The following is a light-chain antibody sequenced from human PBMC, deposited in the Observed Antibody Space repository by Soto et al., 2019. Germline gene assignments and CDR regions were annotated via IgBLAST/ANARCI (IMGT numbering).Light chain of an antibody. CDR2: GAS. J-gene: IGKJ2*03. CDR1: QSISSY. CDR3: QQSYSTPMYS. Sequence: DIQMTQSPSSLSASVGDRVTITCRASQSISSYLSWYQLKPGTAPKVLIYGASSLQSGVLSRFSGSGSGTDFTLTISSLQPEDSATYYCQQSYSTPMYSFGQGTKLEIK. V-gene: IGKV1-39*01.